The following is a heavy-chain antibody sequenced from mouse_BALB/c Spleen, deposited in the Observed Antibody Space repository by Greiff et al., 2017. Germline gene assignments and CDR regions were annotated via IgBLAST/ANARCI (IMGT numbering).Heavy chain of an antibody. V-gene: IGHV14-3*02. D-gene: IGHD1-1*01. CDR2: IDPANGNT. Sequence: EVQLQQSGAELVKPGASVKLSCTASGFNIKDTYMHWVKQRPEQGLEWIGRIDPANGNTKYDPKFQGKATITADTSSNTAYLQLSSLTSEDTAVYYVARNYGSSYYAMDDWGQGTSVTVSS. CDR1: GFNIKDTY. J-gene: IGHJ4*01. CDR3: ARNYGSSYYAMDD.